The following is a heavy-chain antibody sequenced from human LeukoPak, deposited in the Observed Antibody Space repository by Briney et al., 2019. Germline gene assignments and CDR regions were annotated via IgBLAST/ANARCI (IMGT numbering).Heavy chain of an antibody. Sequence: KPSETLSLTCDVSGYSISSGYFWGWIRQPPGKGLEWIGYIYYSGSTNYNPSLKSRVTISVDTSKNQFSLKLSSVTAADTAVYYCAREDGDYVVPYDAFDIWGQGTMVTVSS. J-gene: IGHJ3*02. V-gene: IGHV4-61*01. CDR2: IYYSGST. D-gene: IGHD4-17*01. CDR1: GYSISSGYF. CDR3: AREDGDYVVPYDAFDI.